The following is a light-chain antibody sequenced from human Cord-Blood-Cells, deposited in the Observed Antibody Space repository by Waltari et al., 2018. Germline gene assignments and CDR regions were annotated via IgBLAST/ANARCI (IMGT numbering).Light chain of an antibody. CDR2: EGS. Sequence: DIVMTQTPRSLSVTPGQPASISCMSSQSLRHSDVKTYLYWYLQEPGQPPQLLIYEGSNRSSGVPERFSGSGSGTEFTLKISRVEAEDVGVYYCMQSIQLPSTFGQGTKVEIK. CDR1: QSLRHSDVKTY. J-gene: IGKJ1*01. CDR3: MQSIQLPST. V-gene: IGKV2D-29*01.